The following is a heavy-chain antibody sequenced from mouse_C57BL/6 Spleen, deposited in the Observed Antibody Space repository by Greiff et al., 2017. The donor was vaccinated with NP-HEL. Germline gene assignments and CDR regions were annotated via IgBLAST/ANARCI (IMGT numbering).Heavy chain of an antibody. V-gene: IGHV1-69*01. D-gene: IGHD2-1*01. CDR1: GYTFTSYW. Sequence: VQLQQPGAELVMPGASVKLSCTASGYTFTSYWMHWVKQRPGQGLEWIGEIDPSDSYTNYNQKFKGKSTLTVDKSSSTAYMQLSSLTSEDSAVYYGARRGIYYGAAYYAMDYWGQGTSVTVSS. J-gene: IGHJ4*01. CDR3: ARRGIYYGAAYYAMDY. CDR2: IDPSDSYT.